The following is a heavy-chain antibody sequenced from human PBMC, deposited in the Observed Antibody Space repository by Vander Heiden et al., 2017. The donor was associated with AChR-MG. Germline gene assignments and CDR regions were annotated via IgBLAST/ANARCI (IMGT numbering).Heavy chain of an antibody. D-gene: IGHD5-12*01. CDR2: ISGDSNYM. J-gene: IGHJ4*02. CDR1: GFSFSSNN. CDR3: ARETYTYGYPKFDY. V-gene: IGHV3-21*01. Sequence: EVQLVESGGGLAKPGGSVSLACAASGFSFSSNNMNWVRQAPGKGLESVSSISGDSNYMFYADSVKGRFTISRDNAKNSLFLHMNSLGAEDTAVYYCARETYTYGYPKFDYWGQGILVTVSS.